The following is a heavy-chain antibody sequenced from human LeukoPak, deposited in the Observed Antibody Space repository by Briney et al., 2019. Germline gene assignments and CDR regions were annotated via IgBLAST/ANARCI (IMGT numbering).Heavy chain of an antibody. CDR2: CRGKTNSYST. CDR1: GFTFSDHA. D-gene: IGHD1-26*01. V-gene: IGHV3-72*01. CDR3: VRRRVGVAPASDM. J-gene: IGHJ3*02. Sequence: GGSLRLSCAAFGFTFSDHAMDWVRQAPGEGLEWVARCRGKTNSYSTEYAASVKGRFTISRDDSKNSLYLQMNSLKTEDTAVYYCVRRRVGVAPASDMWGQGTTVTVSS.